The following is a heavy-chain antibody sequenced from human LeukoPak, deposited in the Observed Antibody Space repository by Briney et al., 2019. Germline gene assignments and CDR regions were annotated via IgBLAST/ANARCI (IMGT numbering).Heavy chain of an antibody. J-gene: IGHJ4*02. CDR1: GFTFSTYP. V-gene: IGHV3-30*04. CDR3: ARVHDTTGYYHYFDS. D-gene: IGHD3-9*01. Sequence: GGSLRLSCEASGFTFSTYPMHWVRQAPDTGLERVAMISYHGSNEYYADSVKGRFTISRDNSTNTLYLQMNDPIVEDTAIYYCARVHDTTGYYHYFDSWGQGTLVTVSS. CDR2: ISYHGSNE.